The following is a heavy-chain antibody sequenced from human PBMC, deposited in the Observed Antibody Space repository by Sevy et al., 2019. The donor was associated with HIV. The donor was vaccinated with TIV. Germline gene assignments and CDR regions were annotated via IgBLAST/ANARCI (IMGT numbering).Heavy chain of an antibody. CDR2: IRSKASGGTT. J-gene: IGHJ5*02. Sequence: GGSLRLSCRASGFNFGDYPMSWFRQAPGKGLAWVGFIRSKASGGTTQYAGSVKGRLTISRDDSESIAYLQMNSLKIEDTAVYYCSKGGSGTGWFDPWGQGTLVTVSS. CDR1: GFNFGDYP. V-gene: IGHV3-49*03. CDR3: SKGGSGTGWFDP. D-gene: IGHD3-10*01.